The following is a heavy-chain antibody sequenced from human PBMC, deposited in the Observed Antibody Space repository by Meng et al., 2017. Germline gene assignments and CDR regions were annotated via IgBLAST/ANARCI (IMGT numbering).Heavy chain of an antibody. V-gene: IGHV4-31*01. CDR1: GGSISSGGYY. J-gene: IGHJ4*02. Sequence: QAPLQESGPGLVKPSQTLSLTCTVSGGSISSGGYYWSWIRQHPGKGLEWIGYIYYSGSTYYNPSLKSLVTISVDTSKNQFSLKLSSVTAADTAVYYCARVSAGSKAYFDYWGQGTLVTVSS. CDR2: IYYSGST. D-gene: IGHD6-13*01. CDR3: ARVSAGSKAYFDY.